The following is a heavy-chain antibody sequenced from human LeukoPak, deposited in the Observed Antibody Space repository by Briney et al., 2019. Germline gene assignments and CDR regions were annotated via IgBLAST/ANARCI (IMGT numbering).Heavy chain of an antibody. D-gene: IGHD3-10*01. V-gene: IGHV4-61*02. CDR2: IYTSGST. J-gene: IGHJ3*02. CDR1: GGSISSGSYY. Sequence: SETLSLTCTVSGGSISSGSYYWSRIRQPAGKGLEWIGRIYTSGSTNYIPSLKSRVTISVDTSKNQFSLKLSSVTAADTAVYYCARGYGSGSYYSDIWGQGTMVTVSS. CDR3: ARGYGSGSYYSDI.